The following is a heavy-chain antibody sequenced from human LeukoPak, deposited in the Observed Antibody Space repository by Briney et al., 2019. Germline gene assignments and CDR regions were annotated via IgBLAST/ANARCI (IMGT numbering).Heavy chain of an antibody. CDR2: IYYSGST. Sequence: SETLSLTCTVSGGSISSSSYYWGWIRQPPGKGLEWIGSIYYSGSTYYNPSLKSRVTISVDTSKNQFSLKLSSVTAADTAVYYCAREVSGGPLGYWGQGTLVTVSS. CDR3: AREVSGGPLGY. D-gene: IGHD3-16*01. CDR1: GGSISSSSYY. V-gene: IGHV4-39*07. J-gene: IGHJ4*02.